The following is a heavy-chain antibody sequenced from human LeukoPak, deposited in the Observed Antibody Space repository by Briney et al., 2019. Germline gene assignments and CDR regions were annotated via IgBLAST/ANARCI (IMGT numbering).Heavy chain of an antibody. J-gene: IGHJ4*02. CDR1: GGTFSSYT. V-gene: IGHV1-69*04. CDR2: IIPILGIA. CDR3: ARDRGITMIRGVKSNSFDY. Sequence: SVKVSCKASGGTFSSYTISWVRQAPGQGLEWMGRIIPILGIANYAQKFQGRVTITADKSTSTAYMELRSLRSEDTAVYYCARDRGITMIRGVKSNSFDYWGQGTLVTVSS. D-gene: IGHD3-10*01.